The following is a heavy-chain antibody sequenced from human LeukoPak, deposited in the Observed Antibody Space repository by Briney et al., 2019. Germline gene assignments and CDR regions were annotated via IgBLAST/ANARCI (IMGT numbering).Heavy chain of an antibody. J-gene: IGHJ4*02. CDR2: IYYSGST. D-gene: IGHD6-13*01. CDR3: ARGLIAAAGHYYFDY. Sequence: PSETLSLTCTVSSGSISSYYWSWIRQPPGKGLEWIGYIYYSGSTNYNPPLKSRVTISVDTSKNQFSLKLSSVTAADTAVYYCARGLIAAAGHYYFDYWGQGTLVTVSS. V-gene: IGHV4-59*01. CDR1: SGSISSYY.